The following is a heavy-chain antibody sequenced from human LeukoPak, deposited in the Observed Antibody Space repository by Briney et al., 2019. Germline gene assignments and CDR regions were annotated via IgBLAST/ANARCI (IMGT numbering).Heavy chain of an antibody. CDR1: GLTFSSYA. V-gene: IGHV3-23*01. CDR3: AKVLAPDPWNNGVRHAFDI. J-gene: IGHJ3*02. D-gene: IGHD1/OR15-1a*01. Sequence: QPGGSLRLSCAASGLTFSSYAMSWVRQAPGKGLEWVSAISGSSGHTYYADSVKGRFTVSRDNSKNTLALQMNSLRAEDTAVYYCAKVLAPDPWNNGVRHAFDIWGQGTMVTVPS. CDR2: ISGSSGHT.